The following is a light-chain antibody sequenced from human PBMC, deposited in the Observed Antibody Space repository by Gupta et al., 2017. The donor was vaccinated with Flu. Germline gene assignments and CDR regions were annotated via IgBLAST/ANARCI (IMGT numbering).Light chain of an antibody. CDR3: QQSYSVPYT. CDR2: AAS. Sequence: PSSLSAYVGDTLTITCRASRKNDSYLNWFQQTPGRAPKLLVYAASGLQRGAPSRFSGRGSGTEFTLTISGLQPEDFVPYYCQQSYSVPYTFGQGTTL. CDR1: RKNDSY. J-gene: IGKJ2*01. V-gene: IGKV1-39*01.